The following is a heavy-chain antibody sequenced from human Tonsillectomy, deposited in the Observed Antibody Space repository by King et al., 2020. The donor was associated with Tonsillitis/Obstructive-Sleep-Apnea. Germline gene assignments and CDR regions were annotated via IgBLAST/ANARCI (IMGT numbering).Heavy chain of an antibody. D-gene: IGHD3-10*01. CDR3: ARNAPSPGFGEIGYENSNWFDP. J-gene: IGHJ5*02. CDR2: IYYSGST. V-gene: IGHV4-39*01. Sequence: QLQESGPGLVKPSETLSLTCTVSGGSISSSSYYWGWIRQPPGKGLEWIGSIYYSGSTYYNPSLKSRFTISVDTAKNQFSLKLSSVTASATAVYYCARNAPSPGFGEIGYENSNWFDPWGQGTLVTVSS. CDR1: GGSISSSSYY.